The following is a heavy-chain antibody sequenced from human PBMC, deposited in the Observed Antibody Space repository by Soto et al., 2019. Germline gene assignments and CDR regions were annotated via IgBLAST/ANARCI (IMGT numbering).Heavy chain of an antibody. V-gene: IGHV1-69*01. D-gene: IGHD2-15*01. CDR3: ARAHDLNCGGRVCYNGIDY. CDR1: GGIFSTYS. J-gene: IGHJ4*02. CDR2: VIPNLDTA. Sequence: QVQLVQSGAEVKRPDSSVRISCKTSGGIFSTYSISWVRQAPGQGLEWMGGVIPNLDTADYAQNFQGRVTITADERTSTAYMELRGLRSDDTAIYYGARAHDLNCGGRVCYNGIDYWGQGTLVTVSA.